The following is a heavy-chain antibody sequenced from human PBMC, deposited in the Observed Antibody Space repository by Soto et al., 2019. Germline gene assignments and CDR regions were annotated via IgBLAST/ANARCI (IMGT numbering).Heavy chain of an antibody. CDR2: ISVYNGDT. CDR1: GYTFNSYG. CDR3: ARDPGYCSAGSCYPEYFHH. V-gene: IGHV1-18*01. D-gene: IGHD2-15*01. Sequence: QVQLVQSGAEVKNPGASMKVSCKASGYTFNSYGISWVRQAPGQGLEWMGWISVYNGDTNYAQKFRGRVTLTTDTSTSTAYMELRSLRSDDTAVYYCARDPGYCSAGSCYPEYFHHWGQGTLVTVSS. J-gene: IGHJ1*01.